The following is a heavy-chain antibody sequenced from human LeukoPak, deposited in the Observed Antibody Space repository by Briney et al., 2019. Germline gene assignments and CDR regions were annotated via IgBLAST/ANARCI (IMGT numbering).Heavy chain of an antibody. V-gene: IGHV3-33*01. CDR2: IWYDGSNK. Sequence: PGRSLRLSCAASGFTFSSYGMHWVRQAPGKGLEWVAVIWYDGSNKYYADSVKGRFTISRDNSKNTLYLQMNSLRAEDTAVYYCARMGILGYCSSTSCHDAFDIWGQGTMVTVSS. D-gene: IGHD2-2*01. CDR1: GFTFSSYG. CDR3: ARMGILGYCSSTSCHDAFDI. J-gene: IGHJ3*02.